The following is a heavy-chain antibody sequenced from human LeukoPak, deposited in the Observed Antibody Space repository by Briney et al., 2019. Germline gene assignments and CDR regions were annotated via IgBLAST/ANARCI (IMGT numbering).Heavy chain of an antibody. CDR3: ARHVIYSGVYSYWFDP. Sequence: SETLSHTCTVSGGSITTYYWSWIRQPPGKGLEWITFIYYGGSTNYNPSLKSRVAISLDTSKNQFSLRLTSVTAADTAVYYCARHVIYSGVYSYWFDPWGLGTLVTVSS. CDR1: GGSITTYY. V-gene: IGHV4-59*08. J-gene: IGHJ5*02. CDR2: IYYGGST. D-gene: IGHD5-12*01.